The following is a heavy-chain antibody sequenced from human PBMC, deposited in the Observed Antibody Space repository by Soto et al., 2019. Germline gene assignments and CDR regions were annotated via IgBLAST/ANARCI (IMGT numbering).Heavy chain of an antibody. J-gene: IGHJ4*02. CDR1: GFTFSSYA. CDR3: ATTHSKGCSGGSCYAFDY. CDR2: ISGSGGST. Sequence: GGSLRLSCAASGFTFSSYAMSWVRQAPGKGLEWVSAISGSGGSTYYADSVKGRFTISRDNSKNTLYLQMNSLRAEVTAVYYCATTHSKGCSGGSCYAFDYWGQGTLVTVSS. V-gene: IGHV3-23*01. D-gene: IGHD2-15*01.